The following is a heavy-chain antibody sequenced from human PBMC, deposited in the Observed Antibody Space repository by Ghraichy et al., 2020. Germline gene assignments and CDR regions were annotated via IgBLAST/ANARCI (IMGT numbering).Heavy chain of an antibody. Sequence: GGSLRLSCAASGFTFSSYAFSWVRQAPGKGLEWVSSISGSGDDTYYADSVKGRFTISRDNSKNTLYLQMNTLRAEDTAVYYCAKGASPLDIVVVPAAIRDFWGQGTLVTVSS. J-gene: IGHJ4*02. CDR2: ISGSGDDT. D-gene: IGHD2-2*01. V-gene: IGHV3-23*01. CDR1: GFTFSSYA. CDR3: AKGASPLDIVVVPAAIRDF.